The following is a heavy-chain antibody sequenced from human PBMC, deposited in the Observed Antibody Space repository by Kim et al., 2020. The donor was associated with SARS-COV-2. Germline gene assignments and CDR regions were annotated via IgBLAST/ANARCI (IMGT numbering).Heavy chain of an antibody. CDR3: ETLSETAAMSGAFDI. Sequence: SETLSLTCTVSGGSISSSSYYWGWIRQPPGKGLEWIGSIYYSGSTYYNPSLKSRVTISVDTSKNQFSLKLSSVTAADTAVYYCETLSETAAMSGAFDIWGQGTMVTVSS. CDR2: IYYSGST. V-gene: IGHV4-39*01. J-gene: IGHJ3*02. CDR1: GGSISSSSYY. D-gene: IGHD2-2*01.